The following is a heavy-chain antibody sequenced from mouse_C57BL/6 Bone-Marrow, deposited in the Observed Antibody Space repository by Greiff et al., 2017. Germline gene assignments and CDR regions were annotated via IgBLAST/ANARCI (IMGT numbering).Heavy chain of an antibody. J-gene: IGHJ4*01. CDR3: TMATWDYYAMDY. Sequence: DVKLQESGAELVRPGASVKLSCTASGFNIKDDYMHWVKQRPEQGLEWIGWIDPENGDTEYASKFQGKATITADTSSNTAYLQLSSLTSEDTAVYYCTMATWDYYAMDYWGQGTSVTVSS. D-gene: IGHD2-3*01. CDR2: IDPENGDT. V-gene: IGHV14-4*01. CDR1: GFNIKDDY.